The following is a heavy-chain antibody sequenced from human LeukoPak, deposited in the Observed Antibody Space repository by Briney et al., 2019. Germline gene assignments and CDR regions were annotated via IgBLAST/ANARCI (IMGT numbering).Heavy chain of an antibody. Sequence: GGSLRLSCAASGFTFSNYAMSWVRQAPGKGLEWVSAISGSASSTYHADSVKGRFTISRDNSKNTLYLQMNSLRAEDTAVYYCARDGDYDLSAFDIWGQGTMVTVSS. V-gene: IGHV3-23*01. CDR3: ARDGDYDLSAFDI. D-gene: IGHD4-17*01. CDR1: GFTFSNYA. J-gene: IGHJ3*02. CDR2: ISGSASST.